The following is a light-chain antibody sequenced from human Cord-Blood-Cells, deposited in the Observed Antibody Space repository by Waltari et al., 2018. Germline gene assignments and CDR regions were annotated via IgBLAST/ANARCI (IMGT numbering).Light chain of an antibody. J-gene: IGKJ2*01. Sequence: DIEMTRSPSSLSAAVGDRVTITSQASQDISNALNWYQQTPGKAPKLLIYDASNLETGGPSRFSGSGAGTDFTFTISSLQPEDIATYYCQQYDNLPYTFGQWTKLEIK. CDR1: QDISNA. CDR2: DAS. V-gene: IGKV1-33*01. CDR3: QQYDNLPYT.